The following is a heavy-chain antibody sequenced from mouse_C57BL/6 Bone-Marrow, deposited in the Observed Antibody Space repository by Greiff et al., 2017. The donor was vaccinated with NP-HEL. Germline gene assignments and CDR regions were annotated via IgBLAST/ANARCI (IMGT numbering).Heavy chain of an antibody. V-gene: IGHV1-67*01. J-gene: IGHJ3*01. CDR1: GYTFTDYA. D-gene: IGHD2-5*01. CDR2: ISTYYGDA. Sequence: VQLQQSGPELVRPGVSVKISCKGSGYTFTDYAMHWVKQSHAKSLEWIGVISTYYGDASYNQKFKDKATMTVDISSSTADMELARLTSEDSAIYYWANSNSPWAKPAWFAYWGQGTLVTVSA. CDR3: ANSNSPWAKPAWFAY.